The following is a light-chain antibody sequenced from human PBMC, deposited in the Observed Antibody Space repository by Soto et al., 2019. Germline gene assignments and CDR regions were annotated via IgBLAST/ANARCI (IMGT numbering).Light chain of an antibody. CDR3: SSYAGSSNV. CDR1: SSNIGSSN. J-gene: IGLJ1*01. Sequence: QSVLTQPPSASGTPGQRVTISCSGSSSNIGSSNVSWYQQHPGKAPKLMIYEVNKRPSGVPDRFSGSKSGNTASLTVSGLQAEDEADYYCSSYAGSSNVFGTGTKVTVL. V-gene: IGLV2-8*01. CDR2: EVN.